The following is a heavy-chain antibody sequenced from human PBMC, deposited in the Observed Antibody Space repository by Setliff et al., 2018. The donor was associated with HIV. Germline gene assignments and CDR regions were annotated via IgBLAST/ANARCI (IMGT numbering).Heavy chain of an antibody. CDR2: MRGEAYGGTT. CDR1: GFTFDDYT. J-gene: IGHJ4*02. V-gene: IGHV3-49*04. D-gene: IGHD1-26*01. Sequence: SGGSLRLSCTPFGFTFDDYTMSWVRQAPGKGLEWVGIMRGEAYGGTTEYAASVKGRFAISRDDSKTIAYLQMNSLKSEDTAVYHCAKDSEWEKLRLYFDNWGQGTLVTVSS. CDR3: AKDSEWEKLRLYFDN.